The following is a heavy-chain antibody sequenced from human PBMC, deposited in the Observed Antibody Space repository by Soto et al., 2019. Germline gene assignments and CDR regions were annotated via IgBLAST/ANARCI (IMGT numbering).Heavy chain of an antibody. CDR1: GYTFTGYA. V-gene: IGHV1-3*05. CDR2: INAGNGNT. J-gene: IGHJ4*02. CDR3: ARAVAVAADFDY. Sequence: QVQLVQSGAEEKKPGASVKVSCKASGYTFTGYAMPWVRQAPGQRLEWMGWINAGNGNTKYSQKSQGRVTITRDTAASTAYRELSSLRSDDTPVYYCARAVAVAADFDYWGQGTLVTVSS. D-gene: IGHD6-19*01.